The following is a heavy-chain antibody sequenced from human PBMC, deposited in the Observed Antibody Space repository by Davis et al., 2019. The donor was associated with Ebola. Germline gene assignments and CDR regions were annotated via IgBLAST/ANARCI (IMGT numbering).Heavy chain of an antibody. V-gene: IGHV1-18*01. CDR1: GYTFTTYG. Sequence: AASVKVSCKASGYTFTTYGISWVRQAPGQGLEWMGWISGYNGKTNYAQKLQGRVTMTTDTSTSTAYMELRSLRSDDTAVYYCARGITMVRGVDWFDPWGQGTLVTVSS. CDR3: ARGITMVRGVDWFDP. CDR2: ISGYNGKT. J-gene: IGHJ5*02. D-gene: IGHD3-10*01.